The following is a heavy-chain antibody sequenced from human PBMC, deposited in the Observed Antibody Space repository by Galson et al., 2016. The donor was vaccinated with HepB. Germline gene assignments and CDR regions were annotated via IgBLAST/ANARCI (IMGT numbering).Heavy chain of an antibody. CDR2: IDPSDSYT. CDR3: ASRTSSAGSVYFFYGMDV. CDR1: GYSFGSYW. J-gene: IGHJ6*02. Sequence: QSGAEVKKPGESLKISCKASGYSFGSYWINWVRQMPGKGLEWMGRIDPSDSYTSYGPSFEGHVTISADKSINTVYIQWSGLKASDTATYYCASRTSSAGSVYFFYGMDVWGQGTTVTVSS. V-gene: IGHV5-10-1*01. D-gene: IGHD2-2*01.